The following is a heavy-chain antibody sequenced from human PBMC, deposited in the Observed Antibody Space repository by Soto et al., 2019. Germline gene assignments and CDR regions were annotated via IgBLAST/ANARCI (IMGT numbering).Heavy chain of an antibody. CDR2: ISAYNGNT. CDR1: GYTFTSYG. D-gene: IGHD3-10*01. J-gene: IGHJ3*02. Sequence: ASVKVSCKASGYTFTSYGISWVRQAPGQGLEWMGWISAYNGNTNYAQKLQGRVTMTTDTSTSTAYMELRSLRSDDTAVYYCARWWFGESFGAFDIWGQGTMVTVSS. V-gene: IGHV1-18*01. CDR3: ARWWFGESFGAFDI.